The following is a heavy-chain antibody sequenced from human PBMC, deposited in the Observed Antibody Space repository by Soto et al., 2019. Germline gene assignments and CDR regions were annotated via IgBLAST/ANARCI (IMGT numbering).Heavy chain of an antibody. CDR3: AKDPLTRGWFDP. Sequence: EVQLLESGGGLVQPGGSLRLSCVASGFTFSGNAMTWVRQAPGKGLDWASGISAGGTTYYADSAKGRFTISRDNSKNTLYLQMNSLRADDTAVYYCAKDPLTRGWFDPWGQGTLVTVSS. CDR2: ISAGGTT. V-gene: IGHV3-23*01. CDR1: GFTFSGNA. J-gene: IGHJ5*02.